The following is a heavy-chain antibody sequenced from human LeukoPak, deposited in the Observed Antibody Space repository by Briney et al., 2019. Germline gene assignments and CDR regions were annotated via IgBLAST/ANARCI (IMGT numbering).Heavy chain of an antibody. V-gene: IGHV4-39*01. CDR1: GDSIGSSHYY. CDR3: ARRSHCTGSSCPSV. Sequence: PSETLSLTCTISGDSIGSSHYYSVCIRQRPGKGLESVGSIYFDGSTYYNPALKSRVTIFSDTSKVQFSLKLSSVTATDTAVYYCARRSHCTGSSCPSVRGQGTTVTVSS. CDR2: IYFDGST. D-gene: IGHD2-15*01. J-gene: IGHJ6*02.